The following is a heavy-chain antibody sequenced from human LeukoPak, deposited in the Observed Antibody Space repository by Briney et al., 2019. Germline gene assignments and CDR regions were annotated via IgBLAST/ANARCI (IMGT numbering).Heavy chain of an antibody. D-gene: IGHD4-17*01. V-gene: IGHV4-34*01. CDR1: GFTFSSYG. CDR2: INHSGST. CDR3: ARGLSPPHTVLDY. Sequence: LRLSCAASGFTFSSYGMHWVRQAPGKGLEWIGEINHSGSTNYNPSLKSRVTISVDTSKNQFSLKLSSVTAADTAVYYCARGLSPPHTVLDYWGQGTLVTVSS. J-gene: IGHJ4*02.